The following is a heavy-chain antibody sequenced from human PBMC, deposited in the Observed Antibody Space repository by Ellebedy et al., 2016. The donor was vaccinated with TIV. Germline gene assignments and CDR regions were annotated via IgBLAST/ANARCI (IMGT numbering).Heavy chain of an antibody. CDR2: IRSKAYGGTT. J-gene: IGHJ4*02. D-gene: IGHD3-22*01. Sequence: PGGSLRLSCTASGFTFGDYVMSWFRQAPGKGLEWVGFIRSKAYGGTTEYAASVKGRFTISRDDSKSIAYLQMISLKTEDTAIYYCARDDPPFQYDSSGSYPYYFDPWGQGTLVTVSS. V-gene: IGHV3-49*03. CDR3: ARDDPPFQYDSSGSYPYYFDP. CDR1: GFTFGDYV.